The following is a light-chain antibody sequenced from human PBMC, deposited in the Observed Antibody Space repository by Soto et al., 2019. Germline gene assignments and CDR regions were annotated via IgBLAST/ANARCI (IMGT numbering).Light chain of an antibody. V-gene: IGKV3-11*01. J-gene: IGKJ1*01. CDR1: QSVSTS. CDR2: DAS. CDR3: QLRDVWPS. Sequence: IVLTQSPVTLAVSPGESAVLSCRASQSVSTSLAWYQHKPGQAPRLFIYDASKRAPGIPARFTGSWSGAHFTLTISSLEPEDIAVYYCQLRDVWPSFGQGTKVEIK.